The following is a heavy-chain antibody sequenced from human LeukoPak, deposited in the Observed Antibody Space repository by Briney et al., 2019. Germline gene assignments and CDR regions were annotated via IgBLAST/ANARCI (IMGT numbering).Heavy chain of an antibody. J-gene: IGHJ4*02. Sequence: PSETLSHTCTVSGGSISSSSYYWGWIRQPPGKGLEWIGSIYYSGSTYYNPSLKSRVTISVDTSKNQFSLKLSSVTAADTAVYYCARHPIELRYFDWAYWGQGTLVTVSS. D-gene: IGHD3-9*01. CDR2: IYYSGST. CDR1: GGSISSSSYY. V-gene: IGHV4-39*01. CDR3: ARHPIELRYFDWAY.